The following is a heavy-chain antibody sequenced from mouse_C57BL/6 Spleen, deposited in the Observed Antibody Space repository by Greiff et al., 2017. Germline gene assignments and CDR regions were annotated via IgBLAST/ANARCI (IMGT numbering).Heavy chain of an antibody. CDR1: GYTFTDYY. CDR2: INPNNGGT. V-gene: IGHV1-26*01. Sequence: EVQLQQSGPELVKPGASVTISCKASGYTFTDYYMNWVKQSHGKSLEWIGDINPNNGGTSYNQKFKGKATLTVDKSSSTAYMELRSLTSEDSAVYYCARVGNGDYYAMDYWGQGTSVTVSS. D-gene: IGHD2-1*01. J-gene: IGHJ4*01. CDR3: ARVGNGDYYAMDY.